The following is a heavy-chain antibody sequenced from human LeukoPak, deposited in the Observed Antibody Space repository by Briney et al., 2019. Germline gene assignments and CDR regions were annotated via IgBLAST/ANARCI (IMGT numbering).Heavy chain of an antibody. D-gene: IGHD6-19*01. CDR2: INPNSGGT. CDR3: ARDQQWDYYYMDV. V-gene: IGHV1-2*02. J-gene: IGHJ6*03. CDR1: GYTFTGYY. Sequence: ASVKVSCKASGYTFTGYYMHWVRQAPGQGLEWMGWINPNSGGTNYAQKFQGRVTMTRDTSISTAYMELSRLGSDDTAVYYCARDQQWDYYYMDVWGKGTTVTVSS.